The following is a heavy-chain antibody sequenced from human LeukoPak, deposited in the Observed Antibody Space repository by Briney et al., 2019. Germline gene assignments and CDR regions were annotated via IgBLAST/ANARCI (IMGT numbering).Heavy chain of an antibody. CDR2: IYYSGST. D-gene: IGHD2-2*01. J-gene: IGHJ5*02. CDR1: GGSISSSSYY. V-gene: IGHV4-39*01. Sequence: PSETLSLTCTVSGGSISSSSYYWGWIRQPPGKGLEWIGSIYYSGSTYYNPSLKRRVTISVDTSKNQFSLKLSSVTAADTAVYYCARHMVVPAAPDWFDPWGQGTLVTVSS. CDR3: ARHMVVPAAPDWFDP.